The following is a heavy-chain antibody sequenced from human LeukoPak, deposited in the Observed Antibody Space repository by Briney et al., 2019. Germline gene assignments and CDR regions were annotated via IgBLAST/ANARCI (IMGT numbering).Heavy chain of an antibody. CDR2: ITSSGSSM. V-gene: IGHV3-11*01. Sequence: PGGSLRLSCAVSGFTFSDYYMSWIRQAPGKGLEWVSYITSSGSSMYYADSVKGRFTISRDNSKNTLYLQMNSLRAEDTAVYYCAKSPEYRVYYMDVWGKGTTVTVSS. CDR3: AKSPEYRVYYMDV. CDR1: GFTFSDYY. J-gene: IGHJ6*03. D-gene: IGHD6-6*01.